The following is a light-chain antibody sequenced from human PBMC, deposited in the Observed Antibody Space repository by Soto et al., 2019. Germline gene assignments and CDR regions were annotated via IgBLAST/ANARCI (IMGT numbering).Light chain of an antibody. CDR1: HDISSS. CDR3: QQYVDVPLS. CDR2: AAS. Sequence: DIQMTQSPSSLSASVGDRVTITCQASHDISSSLNWYQQRPGEAPELLIYAASSLKTGVPSRFSGSASGTDFTFTISSLQPEDFATYYCQQYVDVPLSFGGGTKVEI. J-gene: IGKJ4*01. V-gene: IGKV1-33*01.